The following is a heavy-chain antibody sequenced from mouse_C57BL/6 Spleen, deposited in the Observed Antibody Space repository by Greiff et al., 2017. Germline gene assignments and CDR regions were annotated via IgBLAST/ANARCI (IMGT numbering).Heavy chain of an antibody. J-gene: IGHJ4*01. CDR1: GYSFTDYN. D-gene: IGHD2-5*01. V-gene: IGHV1-39*01. CDR3: ARQNSNNARDY. CDR2: FNPNSGTT. Sequence: VQLQQSGPELVKPGASVQISCKASGYSFTDYNMSWMKQSNGKSLEWIGVFNPNSGTTSYNQKFKGKATLTVDQSSSTAYMQLNSLTSEDSAVYYCARQNSNNARDYWGQGTSVTVSS.